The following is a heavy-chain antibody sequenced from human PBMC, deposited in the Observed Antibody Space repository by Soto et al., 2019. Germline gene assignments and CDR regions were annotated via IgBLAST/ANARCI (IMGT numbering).Heavy chain of an antibody. CDR1: GGSISTYY. V-gene: IGHV4-59*01. Sequence: PSETLSLTCTVSGGSISTYYWSWFRQPPGKGLEWIGNIYYTGNTKYNPSLEGRVTISVDTSKNQFYLKLTSVTAADTALYYCARPVPPRTSTAWFDPWGQGTLVTVSS. J-gene: IGHJ5*02. CDR3: ARPVPPRTSTAWFDP. CDR2: IYYTGNT.